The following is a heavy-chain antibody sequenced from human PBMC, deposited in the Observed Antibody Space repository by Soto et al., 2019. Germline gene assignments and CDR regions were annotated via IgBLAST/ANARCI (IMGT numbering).Heavy chain of an antibody. D-gene: IGHD6-13*01. J-gene: IGHJ4*02. V-gene: IGHV3-23*01. CDR1: GFTFSTYA. CDR3: ARMYSSSCDY. CDR2: ITGSGDRT. Sequence: EVQLLESGGDLVQPGGSLRLSCAASGFTFSTYAMRWVRQAPGKGLEWVSSITGSGDRTYYADSVKGRFTISRDNSQSTLHLQMNSLRAEDTAVYYGARMYSSSCDYWGQGTLVTVSS.